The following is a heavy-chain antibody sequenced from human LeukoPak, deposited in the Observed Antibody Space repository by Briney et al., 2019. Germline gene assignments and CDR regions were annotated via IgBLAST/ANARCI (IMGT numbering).Heavy chain of an antibody. CDR2: ISAYNGNT. V-gene: IGHV1-18*01. CDR1: GYTSTSYG. J-gene: IGHJ6*02. D-gene: IGHD3-9*01. Sequence: ASVKVSCKASGYTSTSYGISWVRQAPGQGLEWMGWISAYNGNTNYAQKLQGRVTMTTDTSTSTAYMELRSLRSDDTAVYYCAREELRYFDWLLENYYYYYGMDVWGQGTTVTVSS. CDR3: AREELRYFDWLLENYYYYYGMDV.